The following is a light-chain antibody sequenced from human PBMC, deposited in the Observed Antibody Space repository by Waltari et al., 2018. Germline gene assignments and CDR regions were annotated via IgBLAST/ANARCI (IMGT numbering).Light chain of an antibody. V-gene: IGLV1-40*01. CDR1: SSNIGTGYD. CDR3: QSYDSSLSGSV. CDR2: GNS. Sequence: QSVLTHPPPVSGAPGQRVTISCTGTSSNIGTGYDLTWYQQLPGTAPKLLIYGNSNRPSGVPDRFSGSKSGTSASLAITGLQAEDEADYYCQSYDSSLSGSVFGGGTKLTVL. J-gene: IGLJ2*01.